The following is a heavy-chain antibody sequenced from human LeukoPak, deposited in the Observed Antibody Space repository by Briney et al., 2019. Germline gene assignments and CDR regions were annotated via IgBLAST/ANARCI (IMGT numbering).Heavy chain of an antibody. D-gene: IGHD3-3*01. V-gene: IGHV4-39*02. J-gene: IGHJ4*02. CDR1: GGSIRNSDYY. Sequence: SETLSLTCSVSGGSIRNSDYYWGWIRQPPGKGLEWIGNIYYTGSTYYNPSLKSRVSLSVDKSKNRFSLRLASVTAADTAVYYCAREGYDSLWGQGTLVTVSS. CDR3: AREGYDSL. CDR2: IYYTGST.